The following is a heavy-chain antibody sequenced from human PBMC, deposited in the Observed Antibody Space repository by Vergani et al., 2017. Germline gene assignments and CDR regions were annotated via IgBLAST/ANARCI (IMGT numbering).Heavy chain of an antibody. Sequence: QVQLVQSGAEVKKPGASVKVSCKASGYTFTGYYMHWVRQAPGQGLEWMGWINPNSGGTNYAQKFQGRVTMTRDTSISTAYMELSRLRSDDTAVYYCAREVGSYYPRRHYYYGMDVWGQGTTVTVSS. CDR3: AREVGSYYPRRHYYYGMDV. V-gene: IGHV1-2*02. CDR1: GYTFTGYY. D-gene: IGHD1-26*01. CDR2: INPNSGGT. J-gene: IGHJ6*02.